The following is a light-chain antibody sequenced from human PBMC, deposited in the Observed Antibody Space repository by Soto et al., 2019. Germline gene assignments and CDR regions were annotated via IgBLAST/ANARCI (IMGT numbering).Light chain of an antibody. V-gene: IGLV1-40*01. CDR1: SSNIGTPYD. Sequence: QSVLTQPPSVSGAPGQRVTISCTGSSSNIGTPYDVHWYQQLPGTAPKLLIYGNSNRPSGVPDRFSGSKSGTSASLAITGLQAEDEADYYCQSYDSSLSGYVIFGGGPKVTVL. CDR2: GNS. J-gene: IGLJ2*01. CDR3: QSYDSSLSGYVI.